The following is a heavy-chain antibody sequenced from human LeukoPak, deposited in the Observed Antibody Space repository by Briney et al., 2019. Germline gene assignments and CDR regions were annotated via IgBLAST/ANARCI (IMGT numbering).Heavy chain of an antibody. D-gene: IGHD3-22*01. CDR2: INPNSGGT. V-gene: IGHV1-2*02. CDR3: ARVPDYYDSSGYYREYDY. CDR1: GYTFTGYY. J-gene: IGHJ4*02. Sequence: ASVRVSCKASGYTFTGYYMHWVRQAPGQGLEWMGWINPNSGGTNYAQKFQGRVTMTRDTSISTAYMELSRLRSDDTAVYYCARVPDYYDSSGYYREYDYWGQGTLVTVSS.